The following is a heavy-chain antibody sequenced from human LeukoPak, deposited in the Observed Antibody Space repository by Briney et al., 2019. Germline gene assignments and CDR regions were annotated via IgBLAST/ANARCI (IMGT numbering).Heavy chain of an antibody. CDR2: IKSKKDGGTT. J-gene: IGHJ4*02. V-gene: IGHV3-15*01. CDR1: GYTFSIYW. Sequence: GGSLRLSCAASGYTFSIYWMNWVRQAPGKGLEWVGRIKSKKDGGTTDYAAPVKGRFTISRDDSKNTLYLQVNTLKTEDTALYYCTTVFYGFWGQGTLVTVSS. D-gene: IGHD2/OR15-2a*01. CDR3: TTVFYGF.